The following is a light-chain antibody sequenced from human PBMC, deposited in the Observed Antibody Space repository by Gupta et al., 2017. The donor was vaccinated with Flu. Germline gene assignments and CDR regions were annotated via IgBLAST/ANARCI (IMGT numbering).Light chain of an antibody. CDR2: NNN. Sequence: HSVLPQTPPASGTPGQRLTISFPESSSNIGSNAVNWYQQLPGTAPKLLIDNNNQWPSGLPDRFSGSKSGTSASLAISGLQSEEATDYYGAAGDGSLKDLMFGGGTKLTVL. V-gene: IGLV1-44*01. CDR1: SSNIGSNA. J-gene: IGLJ3*02. CDR3: AAGDGSLKDLM.